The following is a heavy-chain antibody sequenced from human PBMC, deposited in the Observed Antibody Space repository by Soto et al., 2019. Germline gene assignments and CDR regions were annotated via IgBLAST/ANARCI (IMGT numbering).Heavy chain of an antibody. CDR3: ARDLAAGEH. Sequence: QVQLVQSGAEVKKPGASVKLSCRTSGYTFTHYYIHWVRQAPGQGLEWLGIINPASGSTNYAQDFQGRVTLTMDTSTTTVYMDLSVLRAEDTAIFYCARDLAAGEHWGQGTLVTVSS. J-gene: IGHJ1*01. CDR2: INPASGST. D-gene: IGHD6-13*01. CDR1: GYTFTHYY. V-gene: IGHV1-46*01.